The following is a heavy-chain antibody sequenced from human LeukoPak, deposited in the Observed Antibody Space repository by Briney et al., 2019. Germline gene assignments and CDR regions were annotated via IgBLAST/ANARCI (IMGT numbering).Heavy chain of an antibody. D-gene: IGHD6-19*01. Sequence: PGGSLRLSCVASGFTFSSTWMHWFRQGAGKGLVWLSRITSDGRTTIYADSVEGRFTISRDNAKNTLYLQMNSLRAEDTAVYYCARESSGWAIFDYWGQGTLVTVSS. CDR1: GFTFSSTW. CDR3: ARESSGWAIFDY. CDR2: ITSDGRTT. J-gene: IGHJ4*02. V-gene: IGHV3-74*01.